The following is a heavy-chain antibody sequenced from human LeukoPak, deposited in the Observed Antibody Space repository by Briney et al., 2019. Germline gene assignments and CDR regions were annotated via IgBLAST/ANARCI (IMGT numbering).Heavy chain of an antibody. V-gene: IGHV3-23*01. Sequence: GGSLGLSCAASGFTFTSYAMTWVRQAPGKGLEWVSAISGSGGSTYYADSVKGRFTISRDNSKNTLYLQMNSLRAEDTAVYYCAGTTVTLGYWGQGTLVTVSS. CDR3: AGTTVTLGY. CDR1: GFTFTSYA. J-gene: IGHJ4*02. CDR2: ISGSGGST. D-gene: IGHD4-17*01.